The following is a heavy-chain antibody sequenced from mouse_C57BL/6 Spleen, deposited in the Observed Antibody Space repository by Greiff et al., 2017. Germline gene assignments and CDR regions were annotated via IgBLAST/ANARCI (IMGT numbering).Heavy chain of an antibody. J-gene: IGHJ4*01. CDR3: ARGDSSGYLYAMDY. Sequence: VQLQQSGAELVRPGASVKLSCKASGYTFTDYYINWVKQRPGQGLEWIARIYPGSGNTYYNEKFKGKATLTAEKSSSTAYMQLSSLTSEDSAVYFCARGDSSGYLYAMDYWGQGTSVTVSS. D-gene: IGHD3-2*02. V-gene: IGHV1-76*01. CDR2: IYPGSGNT. CDR1: GYTFTDYY.